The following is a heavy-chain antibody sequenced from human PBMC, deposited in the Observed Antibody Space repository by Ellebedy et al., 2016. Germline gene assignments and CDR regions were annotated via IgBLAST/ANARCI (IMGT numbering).Heavy chain of an antibody. V-gene: IGHV3-23*01. D-gene: IGHD3-16*01. Sequence: GESLKISXASSGFTFSSYAMSWVRQAPGKGLEWVSAISGSGGSTYYADSVKGRFTISRDNSKNTLYLQMNSLRVEDTAVYYCTNGGDSYDYHMNVWGKGTTVTVSS. CDR3: TNGGDSYDYHMNV. J-gene: IGHJ6*03. CDR2: ISGSGGST. CDR1: GFTFSSYA.